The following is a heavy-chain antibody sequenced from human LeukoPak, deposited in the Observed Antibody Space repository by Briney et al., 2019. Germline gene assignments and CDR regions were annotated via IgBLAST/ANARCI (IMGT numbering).Heavy chain of an antibody. Sequence: GESLKISCKGSGYSFTSYWIGWVRQMPGKGLEWMGIIYPGDSDTRYSPSFQGQVTISADKSISTAYLQWSSLKASDTAMYYCARFGSAWAANSAFDYWGQGTLVTVSS. CDR3: ARFGSAWAANSAFDY. J-gene: IGHJ4*02. CDR2: IYPGDSDT. V-gene: IGHV5-51*01. D-gene: IGHD6-19*01. CDR1: GYSFTSYW.